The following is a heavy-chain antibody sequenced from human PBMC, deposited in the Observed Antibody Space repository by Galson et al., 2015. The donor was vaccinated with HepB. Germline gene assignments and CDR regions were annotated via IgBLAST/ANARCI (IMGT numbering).Heavy chain of an antibody. Sequence: VKVSCKVSGYTFTDYYMHWVQQAPGKGLEWMGLVDPEEDGKTIYAEKFQGRVTITADTSTDTAYMELSSLRSEDTAVYYCATYGMEVWGQGTTVTVSS. J-gene: IGHJ6*02. V-gene: IGHV1-69-2*01. CDR3: ATYGMEV. CDR2: VDPEEDGKT. CDR1: GYTFTDYY.